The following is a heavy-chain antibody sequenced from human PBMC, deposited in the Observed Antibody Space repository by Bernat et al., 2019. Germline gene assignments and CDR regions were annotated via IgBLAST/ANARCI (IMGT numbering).Heavy chain of an antibody. Sequence: QVQLVESGGGVVQPGRSLRLSCAASGFTFSSYAMHWVRQAPGKGLEWVAVISYDGSNKYYADSVKGRFTISRDNSKNTLYLQMNSLRAEDTAVYYCEGAAVPVHFDYWGQGTLVTVSS. V-gene: IGHV3-30-3*01. CDR2: ISYDGSNK. D-gene: IGHD6-19*01. CDR3: EGAAVPVHFDY. CDR1: GFTFSSYA. J-gene: IGHJ4*02.